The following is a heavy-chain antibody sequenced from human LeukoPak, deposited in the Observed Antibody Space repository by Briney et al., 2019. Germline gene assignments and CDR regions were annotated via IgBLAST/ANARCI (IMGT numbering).Heavy chain of an antibody. Sequence: GGSLRLSCAASGFTFDDYAMHWVRQGPGKGLEWVSGISWNSGIIGYADSVKGRFIISRDNAKNSLYLQMTSLRADDMALYYCAKERDSSGFYDAFDVWGQGTMVTVSP. V-gene: IGHV3-9*03. D-gene: IGHD3-22*01. CDR3: AKERDSSGFYDAFDV. CDR1: GFTFDDYA. CDR2: ISWNSGII. J-gene: IGHJ3*01.